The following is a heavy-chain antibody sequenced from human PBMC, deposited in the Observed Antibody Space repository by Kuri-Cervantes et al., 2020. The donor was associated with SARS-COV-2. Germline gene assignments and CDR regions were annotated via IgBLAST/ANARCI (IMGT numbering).Heavy chain of an antibody. Sequence: SETLSLTCTVSGGSISSYYWSWIWQPAGKGLEWIGRIYTSGSTYYNPSLEGRVTISRDTSENKFSLRLSSVTAADTAVYYCARGINGYFFFYYLDVWGKGTTVTVSS. V-gene: IGHV4-4*07. D-gene: IGHD3-22*01. J-gene: IGHJ6*03. CDR2: IYTSGST. CDR1: GGSISSYY. CDR3: ARGINGYFFFYYLDV.